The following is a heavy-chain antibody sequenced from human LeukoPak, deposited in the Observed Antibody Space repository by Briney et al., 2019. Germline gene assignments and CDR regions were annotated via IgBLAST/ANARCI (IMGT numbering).Heavy chain of an antibody. J-gene: IGHJ6*03. CDR2: IYTSGST. D-gene: IGHD4-11*01. CDR3: ARGDSNSFEYLYYMDV. Sequence: SETLSLTCTVSGGSISSYYWSWIRQPAGKGLEWIGRIYTSGSTNYNPSLKSRVTMSVDTSKNQFSLKLSSVTAADTGVYYCARGDSNSFEYLYYMDVWGKGTTVTVSS. V-gene: IGHV4-4*07. CDR1: GGSISSYY.